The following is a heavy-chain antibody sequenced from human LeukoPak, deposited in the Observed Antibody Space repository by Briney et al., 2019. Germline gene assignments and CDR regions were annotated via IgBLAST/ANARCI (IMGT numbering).Heavy chain of an antibody. CDR3: ARDISGEQWLAY. D-gene: IGHD6-19*01. Sequence: GASVKVSCKASGYTFTSYGISWVRQAPGQGLEWMGWISAYNGNTNYAQKLQGRVTTTADTSTSTAYMELRSLRSDDTAVYYCARDISGEQWLAYWGQGTLVTVSS. CDR1: GYTFTSYG. V-gene: IGHV1-18*01. J-gene: IGHJ4*02. CDR2: ISAYNGNT.